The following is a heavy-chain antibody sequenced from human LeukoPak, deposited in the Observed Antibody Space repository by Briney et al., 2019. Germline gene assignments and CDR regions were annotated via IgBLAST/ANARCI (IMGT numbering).Heavy chain of an antibody. V-gene: IGHV3-23*01. Sequence: GSLSLSCAASGFPFSTFAMSWVRPAPGKGLEWVSTISSSGSGTYYADSVKGRFTISRDNSNNALYLQMNSPRAEDTAVYYCAKKGYYDGSGYYMYYFDHWGQGTLVTVSS. J-gene: IGHJ4*02. CDR1: GFPFSTFA. D-gene: IGHD3-22*01. CDR3: AKKGYYDGSGYYMYYFDH. CDR2: ISSSGSGT.